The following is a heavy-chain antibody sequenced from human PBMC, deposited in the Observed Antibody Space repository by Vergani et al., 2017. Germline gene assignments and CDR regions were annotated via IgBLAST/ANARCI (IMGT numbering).Heavy chain of an antibody. CDR3: ARALGPGYYDSSGYYYDDY. V-gene: IGHV1-69*09. CDR2: IIPILGIA. J-gene: IGHJ4*02. CDR1: GGTFSSYT. Sequence: QVQLVQSGAEVKKPGASVKVSCKASGGTFSSYTISWVRQAPGQGLEWMGRIIPILGIANYAQKFQGRVTITADKSTSTAYMELSSLRSEDTAVYYCARALGPGYYDSSGYYYDDYWGQGTLVTVSS. D-gene: IGHD3-22*01.